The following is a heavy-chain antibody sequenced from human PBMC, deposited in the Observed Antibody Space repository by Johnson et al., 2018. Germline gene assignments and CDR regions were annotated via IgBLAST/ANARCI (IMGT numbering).Heavy chain of an antibody. J-gene: IGHJ6*02. V-gene: IGHV3-9*01. CDR2: ISWNSGSI. CDR3: AKDIVEVAGPPRGVDV. D-gene: IGHD6-19*01. CDR1: GFTFDDYA. Sequence: VQLVESGGGLVQPGRSLRLSCAASGFTFDDYAMHWVRQAPGKGLEWVSGISWNSGSIGYADSVKGRFTISRDNAKNSRYLQMNSLRAWDTALYYCAKDIVEVAGPPRGVDVWGQGTTVTVSS.